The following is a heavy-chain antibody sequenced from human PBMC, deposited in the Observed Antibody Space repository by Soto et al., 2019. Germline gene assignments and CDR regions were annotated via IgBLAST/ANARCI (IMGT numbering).Heavy chain of an antibody. Sequence: QVQLVESGGGVVQPGRSLRLSCAASGFTFSSYAMHWVRQAPGKGLEWVAVISYDGSNKYYADSVKGRFTISRDNSKNTLYLQMNSLRAEDTAVYYCARDPLLGIVGAKGAVYYYYYGMDVWGQGTTVTVSS. V-gene: IGHV3-30-3*01. D-gene: IGHD1-26*01. CDR2: ISYDGSNK. CDR3: ARDPLLGIVGAKGAVYYYYYGMDV. J-gene: IGHJ6*02. CDR1: GFTFSSYA.